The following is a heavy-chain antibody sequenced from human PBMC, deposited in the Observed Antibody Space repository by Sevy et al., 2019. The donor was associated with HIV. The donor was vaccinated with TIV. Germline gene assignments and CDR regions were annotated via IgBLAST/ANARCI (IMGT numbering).Heavy chain of an antibody. CDR1: AFTFSHYW. D-gene: IGHD1-26*01. Sequence: GGSLRLSCAASAFTFSHYWMTWVRQAPGKGPEWVANIKGDGSEKYYVDSVRGRFTISRDNAKNSLYLQMNSLRGEDTALYYCARDCNSATCLWGLDVWGQGTTVTVSS. CDR2: IKGDGSEK. J-gene: IGHJ6*02. CDR3: ARDCNSATCLWGLDV. V-gene: IGHV3-7*03.